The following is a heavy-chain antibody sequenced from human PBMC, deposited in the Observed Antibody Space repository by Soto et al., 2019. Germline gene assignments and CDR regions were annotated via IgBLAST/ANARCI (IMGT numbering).Heavy chain of an antibody. CDR3: ARQALYNWNYLGFDWFDP. CDR1: GGSISSSSYY. Sequence: SETLSLTCTVSGGSISSSSYYWGWIRQPPGKGLEWIGSIYYSGSTYYNPSLKSRVTISVDTSKNQFSLKLSSVTAADTAVYYCARQALYNWNYLGFDWFDPWGQGTLVTVSS. J-gene: IGHJ5*02. CDR2: IYYSGST. V-gene: IGHV4-39*01. D-gene: IGHD1-7*01.